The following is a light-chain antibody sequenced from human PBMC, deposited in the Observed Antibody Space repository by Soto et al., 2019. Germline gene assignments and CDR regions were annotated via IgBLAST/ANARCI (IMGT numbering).Light chain of an antibody. CDR3: QQYGSSPYT. CDR1: QSVSSSY. CDR2: GAS. J-gene: IGKJ2*01. Sequence: EIVLTQSPGTLSLSPGERATLSCRASQSVSSSYLAWYQKKPGQAPRLLIYGASSRATGIPDRISGGGSGTDFTRTISRLEPEDFAVYYCQQYGSSPYTFGQGTKLEIK. V-gene: IGKV3-20*01.